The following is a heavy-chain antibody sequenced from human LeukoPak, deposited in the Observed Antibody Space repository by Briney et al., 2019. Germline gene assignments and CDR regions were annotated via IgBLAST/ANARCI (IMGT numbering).Heavy chain of an antibody. CDR1: GGSISSSSYY. J-gene: IGHJ3*02. D-gene: IGHD1-26*01. V-gene: IGHV4-61*01. Sequence: PSETLSLTCTVSGGSISSSSYYWSWIRQPPGKGLEWIGYMYYSGSTNYNPSLKSRVTISLDTSKNQFSLKLRSVTAADTAVYYCARGGSIVGATPHDTFDIWGQGTMVTVSS. CDR2: MYYSGST. CDR3: ARGGSIVGATPHDTFDI.